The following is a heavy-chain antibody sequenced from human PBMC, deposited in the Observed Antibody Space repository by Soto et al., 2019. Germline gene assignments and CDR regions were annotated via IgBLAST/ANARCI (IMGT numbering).Heavy chain of an antibody. CDR1: GFPFTSSA. J-gene: IGHJ5*02. V-gene: IGHV1-58*01. CDR3: ARGGPGVVQAATWFDP. CDR2: IVVGSGNT. D-gene: IGHD2-2*01. Sequence: SGKVCFKAYGFPFTSSALQLVRQARGQRLEWIGWIVVGSGNTNYAQKFQERVTITRDMSTSTAYMELSSLRSEDTALYYCARGGPGVVQAATWFDPWGQGTMVTVSS.